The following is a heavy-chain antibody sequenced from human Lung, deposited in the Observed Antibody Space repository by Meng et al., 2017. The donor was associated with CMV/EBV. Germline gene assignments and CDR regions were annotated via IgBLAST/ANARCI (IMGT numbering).Heavy chain of an antibody. CDR2: ISSSSSTI. J-gene: IGHJ6*02. CDR3: ARVGLVTIFGVVKVMDV. D-gene: IGHD3-3*01. CDR1: GFTFSSYS. Sequence: GGSLRLXXAASGFTFSSYSMNWVRQAPGKGLEWVSYISSSSSTIYYADSVKGRFTISRDNAKNSLYLQMNSLRAEDTAVYYCARVGLVTIFGVVKVMDVWGQGXTVTFSS. V-gene: IGHV3-48*04.